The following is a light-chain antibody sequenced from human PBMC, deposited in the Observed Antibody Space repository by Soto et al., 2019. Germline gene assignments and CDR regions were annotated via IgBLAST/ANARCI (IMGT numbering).Light chain of an antibody. Sequence: ENVLTQSPGTLSLSPGGRATLSCRASQSVDSNYLAWYQHKPGQPPRLLIYGTSSRAAGIPDRFSGSGSGTDFTLTINRLEPEDFAVYYCQQYGNSLYTFGQGTRLEI. J-gene: IGKJ2*01. CDR1: QSVDSNY. CDR3: QQYGNSLYT. CDR2: GTS. V-gene: IGKV3-20*01.